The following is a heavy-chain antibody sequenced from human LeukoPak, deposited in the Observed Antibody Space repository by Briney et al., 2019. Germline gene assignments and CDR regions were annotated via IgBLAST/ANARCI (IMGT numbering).Heavy chain of an antibody. CDR3: ARVSGLEMATLRY. CDR2: IYSGGST. CDR1: GFTVTSNY. J-gene: IGHJ4*02. D-gene: IGHD5-24*01. Sequence: GRSLRLSCAALGFTVTSNYISCVRHDPGKGLQWVSVIYSGGSTYYADSVNGPFTISRDNSKNTLYLQMNSLRAEDTAVYYCARVSGLEMATLRYWGLGTLVTVSS. V-gene: IGHV3-53*01.